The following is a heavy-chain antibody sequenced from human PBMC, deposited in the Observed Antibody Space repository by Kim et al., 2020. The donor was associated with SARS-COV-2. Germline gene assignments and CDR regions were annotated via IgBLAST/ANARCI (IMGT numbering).Heavy chain of an antibody. V-gene: IGHV4-39*07. CDR2: AYHRGTT. CDR1: GGSISSSSFY. Sequence: SESLSLTCTVSGGSISSSSFYWGWIRQPLGKGLQWIGSAYHRGTTYYNPSLKSRVTISIDTSKNQFSLKLTSVTAADTAVYCCASDLKMSTNPSPFDYWGQGTLVTVSS. J-gene: IGHJ4*02. CDR3: ASDLKMSTNPSPFDY. D-gene: IGHD1-1*01.